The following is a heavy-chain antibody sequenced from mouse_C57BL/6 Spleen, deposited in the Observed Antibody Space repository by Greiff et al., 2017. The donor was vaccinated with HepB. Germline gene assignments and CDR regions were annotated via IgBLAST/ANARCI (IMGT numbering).Heavy chain of an antibody. CDR3: ARWGFYPGYFDY. J-gene: IGHJ2*01. CDR2: INPSNGGT. V-gene: IGHV1-53*01. Sequence: VQLQQSGTELVKPGASVKLSCKASGYTFTSYWMHWVKQRPGQGLEWIGNINPSNGGTNYNEKFKSKATLTVDKSSSKAYMQLSSLTSEDSAVYYCARWGFYPGYFDYWGQGTTLTVSS. CDR1: GYTFTSYW. D-gene: IGHD4-1*01.